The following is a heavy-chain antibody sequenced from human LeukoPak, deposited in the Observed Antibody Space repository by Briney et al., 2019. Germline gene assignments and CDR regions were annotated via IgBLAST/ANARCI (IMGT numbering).Heavy chain of an antibody. J-gene: IGHJ4*02. V-gene: IGHV4-59*01. Sequence: TSETLSLTCTVSGGSISSYYWSWIRQPPGKGLEWIGNIYYSGSTNYNPSLKSRVTLSLDSSKSQFALKVTSVTAADTAVYYCARDEFGDFQGFDYWGQGTRVTVSS. CDR3: ARDEFGDFQGFDY. CDR1: GGSISSYY. CDR2: IYYSGST. D-gene: IGHD4-17*01.